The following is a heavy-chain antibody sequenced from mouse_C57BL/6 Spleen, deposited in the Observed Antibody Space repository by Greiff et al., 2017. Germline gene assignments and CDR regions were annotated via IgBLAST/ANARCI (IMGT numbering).Heavy chain of an antibody. D-gene: IGHD2-5*01. J-gene: IGHJ2*01. CDR2: IHPNSGST. CDR3: ARSAYYSNYPDV. V-gene: IGHV1-64*01. Sequence: QVQLQQPGAELVKPGASVKLSCKASGYTFTSYWMHWVKQRPGQGLEWIGMIHPNSGSTNYNEKFKSKATLTVDKSSSTAYMQLSSLTSEDSAVYYCARSAYYSNYPDVWGQGTTLTVSS. CDR1: GYTFTSYW.